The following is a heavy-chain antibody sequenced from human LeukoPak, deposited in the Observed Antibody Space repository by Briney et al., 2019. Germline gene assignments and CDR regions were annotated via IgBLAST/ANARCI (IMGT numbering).Heavy chain of an antibody. CDR1: GFSFSDNA. Sequence: GSLRLSCEASGFSFSDNAMSWVRQAPGRGLEWVSAITTSGGTAYYADSVKGRFTVSRDDSKNTLYLQMNSLRAEDTAVYYCAKDGGLWVSAHWGDSWGRGTLVTVSS. D-gene: IGHD7-27*01. CDR2: ITTSGGTA. J-gene: IGHJ4*02. CDR3: AKDGGLWVSAHWGDS. V-gene: IGHV3-23*01.